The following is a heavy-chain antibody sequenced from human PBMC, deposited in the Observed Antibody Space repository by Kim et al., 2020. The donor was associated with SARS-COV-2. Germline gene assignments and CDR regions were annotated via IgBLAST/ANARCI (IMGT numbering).Heavy chain of an antibody. Sequence: GGSLRLSCAASGFTFSNYWMTWVRQAPGRGLEWVANIKEDGSEKNYVDSVTGRFTISRDNTKNSLYLQMSTLRAEDTAVYFCARDRGQVGTFDSWGQ. CDR2: IKEDGSEK. D-gene: IGHD3-10*01. J-gene: IGHJ4*02. V-gene: IGHV3-7*01. CDR1: GFTFSNYW. CDR3: ARDRGQVGTFDS.